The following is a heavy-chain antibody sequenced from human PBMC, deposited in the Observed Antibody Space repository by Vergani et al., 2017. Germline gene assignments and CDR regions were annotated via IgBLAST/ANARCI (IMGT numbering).Heavy chain of an antibody. Sequence: QVQLVESGGGVVQPGGSLRLSCVASGFSVSNSGMHWVRQTPGKGLEWVAFIQYDGSDIFYEVFVEGRFTFSRDNSKNSLYLQMPSLRFDDPAVYYCANERSANTVRRWLAHWGKGALVTVS. J-gene: IGHJ4*02. D-gene: IGHD3-10*01. CDR2: IQYDGSDI. CDR1: GFSVSNSG. V-gene: IGHV3-30*02. CDR3: ANERSANTVRRWLAH.